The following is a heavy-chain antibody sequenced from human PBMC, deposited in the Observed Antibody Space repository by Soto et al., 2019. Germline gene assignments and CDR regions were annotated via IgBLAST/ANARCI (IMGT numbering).Heavy chain of an antibody. Sequence: ASVKVSCKASGYTFTSYYMHWVRQAPGQGLEWMGIINLSGGSTSYAQKFQGRVTMTRDTSTSTVYMELSSLRSEDTAVYYCARDSSHDYGDDWNDYWGQGTLVTVSS. D-gene: IGHD4-17*01. V-gene: IGHV1-46*01. CDR3: ARDSSHDYGDDWNDY. J-gene: IGHJ4*02. CDR2: INLSGGST. CDR1: GYTFTSYY.